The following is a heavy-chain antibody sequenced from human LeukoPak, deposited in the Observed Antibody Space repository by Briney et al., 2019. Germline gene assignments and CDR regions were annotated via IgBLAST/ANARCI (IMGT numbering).Heavy chain of an antibody. CDR2: ISAYNGNT. Sequence: ASVKVSCKASGYIFTSYAMTWVRQAPGQGLEWMGWISAYNGNTNYAQKLQGRVTMTTDTSTSTAYMELRSLRSDDTAVYYCARDIVVVVAAAPFDYWGQGTLVTVSS. V-gene: IGHV1-18*01. CDR1: GYIFTSYA. D-gene: IGHD2-15*01. J-gene: IGHJ4*02. CDR3: ARDIVVVVAAAPFDY.